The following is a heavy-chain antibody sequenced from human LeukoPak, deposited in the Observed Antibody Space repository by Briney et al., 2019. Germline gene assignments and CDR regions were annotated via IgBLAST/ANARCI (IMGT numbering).Heavy chain of an antibody. Sequence: ESGPTLVKPTQTLTLTCTFSGFSLSTSGVGVGWIRQPPGKALEWLALIYWNDDKRYSPSLRSRLTITKDTSKNQVVLTMTNMDPVDTATYYCARDYCITTSCSLRPFDYWGQGTLVTVSS. J-gene: IGHJ4*02. V-gene: IGHV2-5*01. D-gene: IGHD2-2*01. CDR3: ARDYCITTSCSLRPFDY. CDR2: IYWNDDK. CDR1: GFSLSTSGVG.